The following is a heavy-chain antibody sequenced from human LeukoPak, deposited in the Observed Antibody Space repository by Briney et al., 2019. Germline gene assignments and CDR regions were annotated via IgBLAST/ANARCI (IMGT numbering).Heavy chain of an antibody. CDR3: AKDRNDWKRGIDS. J-gene: IGHJ4*02. CDR2: ISARDGRT. Sequence: GGSLRLSCPASGFIFSDHAMNWVRQAPGKGPEWVSIISARDGRTYYADSVKGRFTISRDNSKNTLYLQMNSLRVEDTAVYYCAKDRNDWKRGIDSWGQGTLVTVST. CDR1: GFIFSDHA. D-gene: IGHD1-1*01. V-gene: IGHV3-23*01.